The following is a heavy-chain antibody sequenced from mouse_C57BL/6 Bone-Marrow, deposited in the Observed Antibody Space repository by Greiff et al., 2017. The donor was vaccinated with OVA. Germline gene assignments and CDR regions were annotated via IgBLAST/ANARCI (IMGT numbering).Heavy chain of an antibody. V-gene: IGHV1-18*01. CDR3: ARASSGFDY. CDR1: GYTFTDYN. CDR2: INPNNGGT. D-gene: IGHD3-2*02. J-gene: IGHJ2*01. Sequence: DVKLQESGPELVKPGASVKIPCKASGYTFTDYNMDWVKQSHGKSLEWIGDINPNNGGTIYNQKFKGKATLTVDKSSSTAYMELRSLTSEDTAVYYCARASSGFDYWGQGTTLTVSS.